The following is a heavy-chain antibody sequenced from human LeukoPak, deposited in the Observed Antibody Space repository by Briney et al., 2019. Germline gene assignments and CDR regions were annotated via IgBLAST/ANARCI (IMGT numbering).Heavy chain of an antibody. CDR1: GGSFSGYY. Sequence: SETLSLTCAVYGGSFSGYYWSWIRQPPGKGLEWIGEISHSGSTNYNPSLKSRVTISVDTSKNQFSLKLSSVTAADTAVYYCARGMGIQLWTFDYWGQGTLVTVSS. J-gene: IGHJ4*02. D-gene: IGHD5-18*01. CDR3: ARGMGIQLWTFDY. V-gene: IGHV4-34*01. CDR2: ISHSGST.